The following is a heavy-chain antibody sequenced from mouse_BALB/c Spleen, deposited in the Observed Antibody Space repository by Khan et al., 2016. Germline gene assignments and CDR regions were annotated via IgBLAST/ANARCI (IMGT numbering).Heavy chain of an antibody. V-gene: IGHV5-4*02. J-gene: IGHJ1*01. D-gene: IGHD2-1*01. CDR1: GFSFSDYY. CDR3: ARTYGNYGYFDV. Sequence: EVELVESGGGLVRPGGSLKLSCAASGFSFSDYYMYWVRQTPEKRLEWVATISNGGSYTYYSGSVKGRFTISIDNAKNNLYLQMSSLKSEDTAMYYCARTYGNYGYFDVWGAGTTVTVSS. CDR2: ISNGGSYT.